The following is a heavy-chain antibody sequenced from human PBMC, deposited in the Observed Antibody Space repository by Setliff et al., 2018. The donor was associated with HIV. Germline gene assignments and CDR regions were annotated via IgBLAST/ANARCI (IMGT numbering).Heavy chain of an antibody. CDR2: IYYIGSV. CDR3: ASWHGGQEAFEI. V-gene: IGHV4-59*01. J-gene: IGHJ3*02. D-gene: IGHD3-16*01. CDR1: GVSITTYY. Sequence: SETLSLTCTVSGVSITTYYWSWIRQTPGKGLEWIRYIYYIGSVIYNYSFESRVTMTLDMSTSQFSLSLRSLTAADTAVYYCASWHGGQEAFEIWGQGTKVTVSS.